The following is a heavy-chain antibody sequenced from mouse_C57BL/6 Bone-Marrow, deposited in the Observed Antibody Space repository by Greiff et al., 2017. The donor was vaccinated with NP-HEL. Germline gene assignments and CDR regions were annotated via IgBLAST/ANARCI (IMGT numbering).Heavy chain of an antibody. CDR1: GYTFTDYY. CDR2: INPNNGGT. V-gene: IGHV1-26*01. Sequence: VQLQQSGPELVKPGASVKISCKASGYTFTDYYMNWVKQSHGKSLEWIGDINPNNGGTSYNQKFKGKATLTVDKSSSTAYMELRSLTSEDSAVYYCARTGQLRLRAMDYWGQGTSVTVSS. CDR3: ARTGQLRLRAMDY. J-gene: IGHJ4*01. D-gene: IGHD3-2*02.